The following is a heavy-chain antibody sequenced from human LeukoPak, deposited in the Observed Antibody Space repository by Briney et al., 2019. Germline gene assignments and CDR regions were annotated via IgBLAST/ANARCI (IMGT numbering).Heavy chain of an antibody. CDR3: AELGITMIGGV. J-gene: IGHJ6*04. V-gene: IGHV3-21*01. CDR2: ISSSSSYI. D-gene: IGHD3-10*02. CDR1: GFTFNRYS. Sequence: PGGSLRLSCAASGFTFNRYSTNWVRQAPGKGLEWVSSISSSSSYIYYADSVKGRFTISRDNAKNSLYLQMNSLRAEDTAVYYCAELGITMIGGVWGKGTTVTISS.